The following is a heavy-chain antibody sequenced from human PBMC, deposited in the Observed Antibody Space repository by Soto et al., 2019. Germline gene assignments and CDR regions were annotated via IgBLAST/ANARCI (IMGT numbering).Heavy chain of an antibody. D-gene: IGHD3-22*01. Sequence: PSETLSLTCTVSGDSMSSRGYYWSWIRHHPGKGLEWIGHIYFTGTTDYNPSLKSRLTISVDTSKNQLSLSLTSVTAADTAVYYCARVSWGYYLSGSYVQTYFFDYWGQGTPVTVSS. CDR3: ARVSWGYYLSGSYVQTYFFDY. J-gene: IGHJ4*02. V-gene: IGHV4-31*03. CDR1: GDSMSSRGYY. CDR2: IYFTGTT.